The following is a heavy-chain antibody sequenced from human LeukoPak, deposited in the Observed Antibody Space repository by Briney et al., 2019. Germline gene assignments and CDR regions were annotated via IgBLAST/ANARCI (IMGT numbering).Heavy chain of an antibody. J-gene: IGHJ4*02. CDR3: ARTTSSSQKIDY. CDR2: INPNSGGT. CDR1: GYTFTGYY. Sequence: ASVKVSCKASGYTFTGYYMHWVRQAPGQGLEWMGWINPNSGGTSYAQKFQGRVTMTRDTSISTAYMELSRLRSDDTAVYYCARTTSSSQKIDYWGQGTLVTVSS. D-gene: IGHD6-13*01. V-gene: IGHV1-2*02.